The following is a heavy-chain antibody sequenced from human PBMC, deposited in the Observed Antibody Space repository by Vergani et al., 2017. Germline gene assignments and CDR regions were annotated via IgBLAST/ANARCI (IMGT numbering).Heavy chain of an antibody. CDR2: IIPIFGTA. Sequence: QVQLVQSGAEVKKPGSSVKVSCKASGGTFSSYAISWVRQAPGQGLEWMGGIIPIFGTANYAQKFQGRVTITADESTSTAYMELSSLRSDDTAVYYCARAPIIGYSGYQGFFDYWGQGTLVTVSS. CDR3: ARAPIIGYSGYQGFFDY. V-gene: IGHV1-69*01. CDR1: GGTFSSYA. J-gene: IGHJ4*02. D-gene: IGHD5-12*01.